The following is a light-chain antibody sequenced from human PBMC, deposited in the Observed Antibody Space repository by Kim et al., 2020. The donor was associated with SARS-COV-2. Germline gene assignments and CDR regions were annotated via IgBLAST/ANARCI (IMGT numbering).Light chain of an antibody. J-gene: IGLJ3*02. V-gene: IGLV2-14*03. CDR2: DVK. Sequence: QAYTFSCTGTSGDVGAYNYVSWYQHHPGKAPKLMIYDVKKRPSGASYRFSGSKSGNTASLTISGLQAEDEADYYCTSHTTGAARVFGGGTQLTVL. CDR1: SGDVGAYNY. CDR3: TSHTTGAARV.